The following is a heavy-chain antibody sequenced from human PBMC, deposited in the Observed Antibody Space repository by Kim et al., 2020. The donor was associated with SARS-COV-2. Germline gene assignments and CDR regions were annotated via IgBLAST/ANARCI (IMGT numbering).Heavy chain of an antibody. CDR1: GGSFSDYY. J-gene: IGHJ5*02. D-gene: IGHD3-10*01. CDR2: ITHSGST. V-gene: IGHV4-34*01. Sequence: SETLSLTCVVYGGSFSDYYWSWIRQPPGMGLEWIGEITHSGSTNYNPSLKSRVTMSADTSKNQFSLKLSSVTAADTAVYYCARGYYGSGFNWFAPWGQGTLVTVSS. CDR3: ARGYYGSGFNWFAP.